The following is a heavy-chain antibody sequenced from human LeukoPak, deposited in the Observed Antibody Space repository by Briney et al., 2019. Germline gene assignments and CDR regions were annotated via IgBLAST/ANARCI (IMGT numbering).Heavy chain of an antibody. CDR2: MNPNSGNT. J-gene: IGHJ5*02. CDR3: ARRDITTSRTLDP. V-gene: IGHV1-8*03. Sequence: ASVKVSCKASGYTFTNYDINRVRQATGQGLEWMGWMNPNSGNTAYAQKFQGRITITRDTSISTAYMELSSLRSEDTAVYYCARRDITTSRTLDPWGQGTLVTVSS. CDR1: GYTFTNYD. D-gene: IGHD2-15*01.